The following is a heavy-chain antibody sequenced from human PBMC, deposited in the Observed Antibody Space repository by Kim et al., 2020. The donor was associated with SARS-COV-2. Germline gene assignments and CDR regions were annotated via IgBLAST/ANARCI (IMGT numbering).Heavy chain of an antibody. J-gene: IGHJ6*02. Sequence: GGSLRLSCAASGFTVSSNYMSWVRQAPGKGLEWVSVIYSGGSTYYADSVKGRFTISRHNSKNTLYLQMNSLRAEDTAVYYCAIRTTVTTRGVRYYYYGMDVWGQGTTVTVSS. D-gene: IGHD4-17*01. CDR2: IYSGGST. V-gene: IGHV3-53*04. CDR3: AIRTTVTTRGVRYYYYGMDV. CDR1: GFTVSSNY.